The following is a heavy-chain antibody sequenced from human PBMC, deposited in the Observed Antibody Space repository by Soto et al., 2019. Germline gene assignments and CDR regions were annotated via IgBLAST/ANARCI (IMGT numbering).Heavy chain of an antibody. CDR1: GFSLSTNGVG. J-gene: IGHJ3*01. Sequence: QITLKESGPTLVIPTQTLTLTCTFSGFSLSTNGVGVGWIRQTPGKALEWLGLIYWDDDKRYSPSLRSRLTLTKDTSKSQVVLTMTNLDPVDTATYFCAHRMEVGSCSGAGCRAAFHFWGPGTMVTVSS. D-gene: IGHD2-15*01. V-gene: IGHV2-5*02. CDR3: AHRMEVGSCSGAGCRAAFHF. CDR2: IYWDDDK.